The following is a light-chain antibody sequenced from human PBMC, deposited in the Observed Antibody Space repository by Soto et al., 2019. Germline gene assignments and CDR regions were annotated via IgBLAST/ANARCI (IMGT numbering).Light chain of an antibody. Sequence: EIVLTQSPDTLSLSPGERATLSCRASQRDYDGYLAWYQQRPGQPPRLLIYGVFRRANGIPERFSGSGSGTDFTHTITPLEPEDVAVYYCQHYGHPQWTFGQGTKVEVK. CDR3: QHYGHPQWT. CDR2: GVF. J-gene: IGKJ1*01. CDR1: QRDYDGY. V-gene: IGKV3-20*01.